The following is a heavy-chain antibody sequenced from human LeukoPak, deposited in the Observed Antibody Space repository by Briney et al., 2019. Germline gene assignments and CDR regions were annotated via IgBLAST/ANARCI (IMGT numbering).Heavy chain of an antibody. CDR2: IRQDGSEK. J-gene: IGHJ3*02. D-gene: IGHD3-3*01. CDR3: AKDLAPFLEWLSRLFLAFDI. CDR1: GFTFSNYW. V-gene: IGHV3-7*01. Sequence: GGSLRLSCAASGFTFSNYWMSWVRQAPGKGLEWVANIRQDGSEKYYVDSMRGRFTISRDNAKNSLYLQMSSLRAEDTAVYYCAKDLAPFLEWLSRLFLAFDIWGQGTMVTVSS.